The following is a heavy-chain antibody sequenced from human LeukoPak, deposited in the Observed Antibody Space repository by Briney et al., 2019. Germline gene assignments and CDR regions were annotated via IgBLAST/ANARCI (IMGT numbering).Heavy chain of an antibody. Sequence: PGGSLRLSCAASGFTFSSYAMSWVRQAPGKGLEWVSAISGSGGSTYYADSVKGRFTISRDNYKNTLYLQMNSLRAEDTAVFYCARTRYSSSFDDYWGQGTLVTVSS. V-gene: IGHV3-23*01. D-gene: IGHD6-13*01. CDR1: GFTFSSYA. CDR2: ISGSGGST. CDR3: ARTRYSSSFDDY. J-gene: IGHJ4*02.